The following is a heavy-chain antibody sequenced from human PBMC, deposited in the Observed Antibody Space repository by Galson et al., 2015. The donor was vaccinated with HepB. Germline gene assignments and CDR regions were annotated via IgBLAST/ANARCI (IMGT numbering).Heavy chain of an antibody. CDR1: GFTFSSYA. V-gene: IGHV3-64D*06. Sequence: SLRLSCAASGFTFSSYAMHWVRQAPGKGLEYVSAISSNGGSTYYADSVKGRFTISRDNSKNTLYLQMSSLRAEDTAVYYCVKDLGLYYYYYYYMDVWGKGTTVTVSS. J-gene: IGHJ6*03. CDR3: VKDLGLYYYYYYYMDV. CDR2: ISSNGGST.